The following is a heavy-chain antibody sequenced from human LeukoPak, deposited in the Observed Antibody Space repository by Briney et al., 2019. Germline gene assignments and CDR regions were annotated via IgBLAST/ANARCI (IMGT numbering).Heavy chain of an antibody. Sequence: GGSLRLSCAASGFTFSSYWMHWVRQVPGKGLVWVSRINSDGSSTSYADSVKGRFTISRDNAKNTLYVQMNSLRAEDTAVYYCSTDSGHAFDIWGRGTMVTVSS. D-gene: IGHD3-10*01. CDR3: STDSGHAFDI. CDR1: GFTFSSYW. V-gene: IGHV3-74*01. CDR2: INSDGSST. J-gene: IGHJ3*02.